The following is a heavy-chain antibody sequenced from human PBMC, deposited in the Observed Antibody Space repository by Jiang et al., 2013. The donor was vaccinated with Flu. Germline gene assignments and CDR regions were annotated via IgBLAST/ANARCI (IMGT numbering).Heavy chain of an antibody. CDR2: INHSGST. CDR3: AREETSSSAFDP. CDR1: GGSFSGYY. Sequence: TCAVYGGSFSGYYWSWIRQPPGKGLEWIGEINHSGSTNYNPSLKSRVTISVDTSKNQFSLKLSSVTAADTAVYYCAREETSSSAFDPWGQGTLVTVSS. D-gene: IGHD6-25*01. J-gene: IGHJ5*02. V-gene: IGHV4-34*01.